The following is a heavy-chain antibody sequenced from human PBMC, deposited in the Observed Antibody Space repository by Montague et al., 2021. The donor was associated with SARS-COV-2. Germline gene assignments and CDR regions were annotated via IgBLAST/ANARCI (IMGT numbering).Heavy chain of an antibody. CDR1: GGSISSYY. V-gene: IGHV4-59*01. J-gene: IGHJ3*02. Sequence: SETLSLTCTVSGGSISSYYWSWIRQPPGTGLARIGYIYYSGSTNYNPSLRRRVTISVDTSKNQFSLKLSSVTAADTAVYYCARGFDIWGQGTMVTVSS. CDR3: ARGFDI. CDR2: IYYSGST.